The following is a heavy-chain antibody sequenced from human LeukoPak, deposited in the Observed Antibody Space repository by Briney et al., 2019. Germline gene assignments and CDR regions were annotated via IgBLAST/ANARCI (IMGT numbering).Heavy chain of an antibody. CDR3: ASPSSGWSEYYYYGMDV. CDR1: GFTFSSYG. D-gene: IGHD6-19*01. Sequence: PGGSLRLSCAASGFTFSSYGMHWVRQAPGKGLEWVAFIRYDGSNKYYADSVKGRFTISRDNSKNTLYLQMNSLRAEDTAVYYCASPSSGWSEYYYYGMDVWGQGTTVTVSS. CDR2: IRYDGSNK. J-gene: IGHJ6*02. V-gene: IGHV3-30*02.